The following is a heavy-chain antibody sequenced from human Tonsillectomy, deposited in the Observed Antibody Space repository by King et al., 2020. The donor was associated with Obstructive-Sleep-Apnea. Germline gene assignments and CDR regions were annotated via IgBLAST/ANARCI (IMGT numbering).Heavy chain of an antibody. CDR3: AKGDEYGGDFDS. J-gene: IGHJ4*02. CDR2: MSGSGFTT. V-gene: IGHV3-23*04. D-gene: IGHD4-23*01. CDR1: GFTFSNYA. Sequence: VQLVESGGGLVQPGGSLRLSCAASGFTFSNYAMDWVRQAPGKGLEWVSGMSGSGFTTFYADPVKGRFTISRANSKNTLYLQMNSLRVDDTAIYYGAKGDEYGGDFDSWGRGIQVIVSS.